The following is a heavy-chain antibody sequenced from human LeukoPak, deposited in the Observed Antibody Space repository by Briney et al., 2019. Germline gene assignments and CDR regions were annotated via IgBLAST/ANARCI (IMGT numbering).Heavy chain of an antibody. V-gene: IGHV1-24*01. Sequence: GASVKVSXKVSGYTLTELSMHWVRQAPGKGLGSMGGFDPEDAETIYAQKFQGRVTMTEDTSTDTAYMELSSLRSEDTAVYYCATDPLHYNDSSGYLTSLDYWGQGTLVTVSS. CDR2: FDPEDAET. D-gene: IGHD3-22*01. CDR3: ATDPLHYNDSSGYLTSLDY. J-gene: IGHJ4*02. CDR1: GYTLTELS.